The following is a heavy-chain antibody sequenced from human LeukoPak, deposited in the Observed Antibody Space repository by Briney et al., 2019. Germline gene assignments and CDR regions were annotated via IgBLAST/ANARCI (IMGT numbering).Heavy chain of an antibody. CDR2: IYTSGST. D-gene: IGHD2-2*01. V-gene: IGHV4-4*07. CDR1: GGSISSYY. Sequence: SETLSLTCTVSGGSISSYYWSWIRQPAGKGLEWIGRIYTSGSTNYNPSLKSRVTMSVDTSKNQFSLKLSAVTAADTAVYYCARVAPPSSYWYFDLWGRGTLVTVSS. J-gene: IGHJ2*01. CDR3: ARVAPPSSYWYFDL.